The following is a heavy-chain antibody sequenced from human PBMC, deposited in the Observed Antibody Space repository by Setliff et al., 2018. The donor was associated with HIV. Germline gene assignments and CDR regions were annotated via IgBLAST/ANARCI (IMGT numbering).Heavy chain of an antibody. V-gene: IGHV4-34*01. D-gene: IGHD3-3*01. J-gene: IGHJ6*03. CDR2: INHSGST. CDR1: GGSFSGHY. Sequence: SETLSLTCAVYGGSFSGHYWTWIRQPPGKGLEWIGYINHSGSTNYDPSLKSRVTISADTSKNQFSLKLSSVTTADTAVYYCARGRNFWSDYYHYYYMDVWGKGTMVTVSS. CDR3: ARGRNFWSDYYHYYYMDV.